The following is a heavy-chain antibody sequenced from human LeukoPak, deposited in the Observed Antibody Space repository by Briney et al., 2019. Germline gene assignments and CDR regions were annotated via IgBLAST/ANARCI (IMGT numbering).Heavy chain of an antibody. J-gene: IGHJ6*02. Sequence: PSETLSLTCTVSGGSISSGDYYWSWTRQPPGQGLEWIGYIYYSGSTYYNPSLKSRVTISVDTSKNQFSLKLSSVTAADTAVYYCARERDFWSGYGSYYGMDVWGQGTTVTVSS. CDR2: IYYSGST. D-gene: IGHD3-3*01. CDR3: ARERDFWSGYGSYYGMDV. V-gene: IGHV4-30-4*01. CDR1: GGSISSGDYY.